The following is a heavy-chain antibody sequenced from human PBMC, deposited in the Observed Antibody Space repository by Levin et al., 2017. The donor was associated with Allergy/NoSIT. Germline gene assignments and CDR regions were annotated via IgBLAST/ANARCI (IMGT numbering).Heavy chain of an antibody. D-gene: IGHD3-10*01. CDR1: GYTFNSYG. J-gene: IGHJ4*02. CDR2: ISGYSGDT. Sequence: ASVKVSCKTSGYTFNSYGLTWVRQAPGQGLEWMGWISGYSGDTKYAQKLQGRVTMTRDTSTSTAYMELRSLRSDDTAVYFCARDPSPSCFGSGSPPGDYWGQGTLVTVSS. CDR3: ARDPSPSCFGSGSPPGDY. V-gene: IGHV1-18*01.